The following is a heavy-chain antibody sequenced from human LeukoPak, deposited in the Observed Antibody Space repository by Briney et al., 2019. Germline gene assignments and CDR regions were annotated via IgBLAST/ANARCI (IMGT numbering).Heavy chain of an antibody. V-gene: IGHV1-46*01. J-gene: IGHJ4*02. Sequence: GASVKVSCKASGYTFTSYGISWVRQAPGQGLEWMGIINPSGGSTSYAQKFQGRVTMTRDTSTSTVYMELSSLRSEDTAVYYCAREGIVVVPAAMLDYWGQGTLVTVSS. D-gene: IGHD2-2*01. CDR2: INPSGGST. CDR1: GYTFTSYG. CDR3: AREGIVVVPAAMLDY.